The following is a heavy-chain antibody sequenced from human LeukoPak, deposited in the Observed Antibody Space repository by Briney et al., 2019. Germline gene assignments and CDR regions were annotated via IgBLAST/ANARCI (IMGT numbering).Heavy chain of an antibody. J-gene: IGHJ6*02. CDR3: AKEAYYDFWSGHPYGMDV. CDR1: GGSISSYY. V-gene: IGHV4-4*07. Sequence: SETLSLTCTVSGGSISSYYWSWIRQPAGKGLEWIGRIYTSGSTNYNPSLKSRVTMSVDTSKNQFSLKLSSVTAADTAVYYCAKEAYYDFWSGHPYGMDVWGQGTTVTVSS. CDR2: IYTSGST. D-gene: IGHD3-3*01.